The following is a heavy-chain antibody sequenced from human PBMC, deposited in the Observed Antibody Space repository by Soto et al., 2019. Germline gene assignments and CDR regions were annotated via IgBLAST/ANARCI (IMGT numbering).Heavy chain of an antibody. D-gene: IGHD5-12*01. J-gene: IGHJ6*03. Sequence: SDRLRMTCAYCERSVRSFSCNWIQQPPGKGLEWIGYIYYSGSTNYTPSLKSRVTISVDTSKNQFSLKLSSVTAADTAVYYCARGPYSGYVGFYYMGVWGKGTTVTVSS. V-gene: IGHV4-59*02. CDR1: ERSVRSFS. CDR3: ARGPYSGYVGFYYMGV. CDR2: IYYSGST.